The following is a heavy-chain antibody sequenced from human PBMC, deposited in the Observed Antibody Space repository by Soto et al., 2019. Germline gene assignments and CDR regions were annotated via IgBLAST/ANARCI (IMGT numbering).Heavy chain of an antibody. CDR2: MNPNSGNT. V-gene: IGHV1-8*01. Sequence: ASVTVSCKASGSTSTSYDINWVRQATGQGLEWMGWMNPNSGNTGYAQKFQGRVTMTRNTSISTAYMELSSLRSEDTAVYYCARGHKYSSSYGMDVWGQGTTVTVSS. D-gene: IGHD6-6*01. CDR3: ARGHKYSSSYGMDV. CDR1: GSTSTSYD. J-gene: IGHJ6*02.